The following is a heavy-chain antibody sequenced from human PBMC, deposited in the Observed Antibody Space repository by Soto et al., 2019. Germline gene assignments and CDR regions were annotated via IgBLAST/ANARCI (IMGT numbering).Heavy chain of an antibody. V-gene: IGHV4-4*02. Sequence: PSETLSLTCAVSGGSISSSYWWSWVRQPPGKGLEWIGEFYHSGSTNYNPSLKSRVTISVDKSKNQFSLKLSSVTAADTAVYYCARSMYDYVWGTYRRSHFDYWGQGTLVTVSS. CDR2: FYHSGST. D-gene: IGHD3-16*02. CDR1: GGSISSSYW. J-gene: IGHJ4*02. CDR3: ARSMYDYVWGTYRRSHFDY.